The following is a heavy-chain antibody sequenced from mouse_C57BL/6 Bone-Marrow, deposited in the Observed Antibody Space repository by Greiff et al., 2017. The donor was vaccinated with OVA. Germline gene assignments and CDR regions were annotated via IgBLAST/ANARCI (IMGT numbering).Heavy chain of an antibody. CDR2: IWRGGST. D-gene: IGHD4-1*01. V-gene: IGHV2-5*01. CDR3: AKDQTGHYYAMDY. J-gene: IGHJ4*01. CDR1: GFSLTSYG. Sequence: VQGVESGPGLVQPSQSLSITCTVSGFSLTSYGVHWVRQSPGKGLEWLGVIWRGGSTDYNAAFMSRLSITKDNSKSQVFFKMNSLQADDTAIYYCAKDQTGHYYAMDYWGQGTSVTVSS.